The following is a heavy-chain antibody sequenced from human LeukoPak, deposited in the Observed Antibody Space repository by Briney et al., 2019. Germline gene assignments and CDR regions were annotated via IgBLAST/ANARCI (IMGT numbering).Heavy chain of an antibody. Sequence: GGSLRLSCAASGFTFDDYAMHWVRQAPGKGLEWVSGISWNSGSIGYADSAKGRFTISRDNAKNSLYLQMNSLRAEDTALYYCAKSQLLSSYDAFDIWGQGTMVTVSS. V-gene: IGHV3-9*01. CDR3: AKSQLLSSYDAFDI. J-gene: IGHJ3*02. D-gene: IGHD2-2*01. CDR1: GFTFDDYA. CDR2: ISWNSGSI.